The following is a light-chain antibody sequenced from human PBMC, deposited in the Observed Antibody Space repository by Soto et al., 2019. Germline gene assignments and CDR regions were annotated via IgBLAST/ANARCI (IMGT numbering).Light chain of an antibody. Sequence: EVVMTQSPASLSVSPGERVPLSCRASQSVGTRLAWYQQKPGQAPRLLIYGASSRATGIPDRFSGSGSGTDLTITISRLEPEDFAVYYCQQYGSSPWTFGQGTKVDIK. CDR2: GAS. CDR1: QSVGTR. V-gene: IGKV3-20*01. J-gene: IGKJ1*01. CDR3: QQYGSSPWT.